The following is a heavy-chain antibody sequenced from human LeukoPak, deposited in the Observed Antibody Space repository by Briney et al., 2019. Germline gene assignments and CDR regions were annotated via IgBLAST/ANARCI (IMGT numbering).Heavy chain of an antibody. Sequence: SETLSLTCTVSGDSITNVNYFWGWFRQPPGKGLEWLGTISYSGDTHYSPSLKSRLTISMDTSKSQFSLKLTSVTAADTAVYYCARGPSHGGSYFDYWGQGTLVTASS. D-gene: IGHD3-16*01. CDR3: ARGPSHGGSYFDY. J-gene: IGHJ4*02. CDR1: GDSITNVNYF. CDR2: ISYSGDT. V-gene: IGHV4-39*07.